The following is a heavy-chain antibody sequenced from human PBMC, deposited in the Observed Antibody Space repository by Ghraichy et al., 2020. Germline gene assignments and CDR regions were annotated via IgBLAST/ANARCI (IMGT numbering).Heavy chain of an antibody. J-gene: IGHJ4*02. V-gene: IGHV3-30*18. CDR1: GFTFSSYG. CDR3: AKGPPIYDMSPFDY. D-gene: IGHD3-22*01. Sequence: GGSLRLSCAASGFTFSSYGMHWVRQAPGKGLEWVAVISYDGSNKYYADSVKGRFTISRDNSKNTLYLQMNSLGAEDTARDYWAKGPPIYDMSPFDYWGQGTLVTVSS. CDR2: ISYDGSNK.